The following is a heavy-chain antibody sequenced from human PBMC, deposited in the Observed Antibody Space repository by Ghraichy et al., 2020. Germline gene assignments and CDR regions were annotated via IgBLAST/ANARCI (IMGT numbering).Heavy chain of an antibody. CDR2: INSDGSST. D-gene: IGHD3-22*01. Sequence: LSLTCAASGFTFSSYWMHWVRQAPGKGLVWVSRINSDGSSTSYADSVKGRFTISRDNAKNTLYLQMNSLRAEDTAVYYCARVGRLFDSSGYYDAFDIWGQGTMVTVSS. CDR3: ARVGRLFDSSGYYDAFDI. V-gene: IGHV3-74*01. J-gene: IGHJ3*02. CDR1: GFTFSSYW.